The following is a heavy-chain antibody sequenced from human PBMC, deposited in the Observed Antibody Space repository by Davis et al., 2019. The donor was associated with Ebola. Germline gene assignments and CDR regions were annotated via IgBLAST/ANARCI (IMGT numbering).Heavy chain of an antibody. V-gene: IGHV1-69*13. D-gene: IGHD3-10*01. J-gene: IGHJ1*01. Sequence: SVKVSCKASGGTFSSYAISWVRQAPGQGLEWMGGIIPIFGTANYAQKFQGRVTINADESTSTAYMELSSLRSEDTAVYYCAREAEVDGSIFFLHWGQGTLVTVSS. CDR2: IIPIFGTA. CDR3: AREAEVDGSIFFLH. CDR1: GGTFSSYA.